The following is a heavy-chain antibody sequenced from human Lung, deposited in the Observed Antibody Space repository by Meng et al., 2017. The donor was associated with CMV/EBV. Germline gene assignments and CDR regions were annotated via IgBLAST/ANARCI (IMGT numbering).Heavy chain of an antibody. Sequence: QVQLVQSXAEVMXXXALLQLSCKASGYTFTDYYIHWVRQAPGQGLEWLGWINLNSGGTHDSQNFQGRVTMTTNTSISTAYMELSRLTSDDTAVYYCAGDKGWSGHDVWGQGTLVTVSS. V-gene: IGHV1-2*02. CDR1: GYTFTDYY. CDR3: AGDKGWSGHDV. D-gene: IGHD3-3*01. CDR2: INLNSGGT. J-gene: IGHJ4*02.